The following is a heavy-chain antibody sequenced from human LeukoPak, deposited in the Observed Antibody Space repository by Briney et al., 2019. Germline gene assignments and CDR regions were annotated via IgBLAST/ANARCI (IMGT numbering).Heavy chain of an antibody. CDR3: ARPESYGSGPYYFDY. D-gene: IGHD3-10*01. CDR2: INHSGST. J-gene: IGHJ4*02. CDR1: GGSFSGYY. Sequence: SETLSLTCAVYGGSFSGYYWSWIRQPPGKGLEWIGEINHSGSTNYNPSLKSRVTISVDTSKNQFSLKLSSVTAADTAVYYCARPESYGSGPYYFDYWGQGTLVTVSS. V-gene: IGHV4-34*01.